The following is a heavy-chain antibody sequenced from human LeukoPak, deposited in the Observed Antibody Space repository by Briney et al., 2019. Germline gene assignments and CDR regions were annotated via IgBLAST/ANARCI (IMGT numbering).Heavy chain of an antibody. Sequence: SGPTLVNPTETLTXTCTVSGFSLSSARMGVSWIRQPPGKALEWLAHIFSNDEKSYSTSLKSRLTISKDTSKSQVVLTMTNMDPVDTATYYCARHYYDSSGYYYEPYYDGWGQGILVTVSS. V-gene: IGHV2-26*01. CDR3: ARHYYDSSGYYYEPYYDG. J-gene: IGHJ4*02. D-gene: IGHD3-22*01. CDR2: IFSNDEK. CDR1: GFSLSSARMG.